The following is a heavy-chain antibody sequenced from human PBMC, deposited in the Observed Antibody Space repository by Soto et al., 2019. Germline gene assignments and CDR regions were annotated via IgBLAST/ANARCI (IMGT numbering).Heavy chain of an antibody. CDR1: GGSFSGYY. V-gene: IGHV4-34*01. Sequence: QVQLQQWGAGLLKPSETLSLTCAVYGGSFSGYYWSWIRQPPGKGLEWIGEINHSGSTNYNPSLKSRATIEVDTPKNQFSLHLSSVPVADTAVYYGARGRPVLPWFGEYGMDVWGQGTTVTVSS. D-gene: IGHD3-10*01. CDR3: ARGRPVLPWFGEYGMDV. CDR2: INHSGST. J-gene: IGHJ6*02.